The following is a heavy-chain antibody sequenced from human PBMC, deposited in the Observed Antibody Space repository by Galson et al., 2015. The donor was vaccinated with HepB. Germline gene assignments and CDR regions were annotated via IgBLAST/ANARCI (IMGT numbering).Heavy chain of an antibody. J-gene: IGHJ6*02. V-gene: IGHV1-69*13. CDR1: GGTFSSYA. CDR3: ARDLTIFGVVIPRTTKTRSPPPKNYGMDV. Sequence: SVKVSCKASGGTFSSYAISWVRQAPGQGLEWMGGIIPIFGTANYAQKFQGRVTITADESTSTAYMELSSLRAEDTAVYYCARDLTIFGVVIPRTTKTRSPPPKNYGMDVWGQGTTVTVSS. D-gene: IGHD3-3*01. CDR2: IIPIFGTA.